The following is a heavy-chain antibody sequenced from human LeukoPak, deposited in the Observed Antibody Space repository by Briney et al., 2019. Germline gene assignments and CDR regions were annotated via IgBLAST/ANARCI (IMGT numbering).Heavy chain of an antibody. CDR1: GFPFSGYW. CDR3: SRSLDY. CDR2: INQDGSTQ. Sequence: GGSLRLSCAASGFPFSGYWMDWVRQAPGKGMEWVANINQDGSTQYYAASVKGRFTISRDNAKSSLYLQMNILRAEGTAVYYCSRSLDYLGQGALVTVSS. J-gene: IGHJ4*02. V-gene: IGHV3-7*01.